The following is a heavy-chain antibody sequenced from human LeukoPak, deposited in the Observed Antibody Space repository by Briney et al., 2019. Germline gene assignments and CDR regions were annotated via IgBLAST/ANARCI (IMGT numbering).Heavy chain of an antibody. D-gene: IGHD2-21*02. J-gene: IGHJ4*02. V-gene: IGHV3-74*01. Sequence: GGSLRLSCAASGFTFSSYLMHWVRQAPGKGLVWVSRINSDGVNTTYADSVKGRFTISRDNAKNTLYLQMNSLRAEDTAVYYCARSIVVVTAIPAYWGQGTLVTVSS. CDR1: GFTFSSYL. CDR3: ARSIVVVTAIPAY. CDR2: INSDGVNT.